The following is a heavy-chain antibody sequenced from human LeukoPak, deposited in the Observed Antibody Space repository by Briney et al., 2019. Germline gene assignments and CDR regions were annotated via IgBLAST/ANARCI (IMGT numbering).Heavy chain of an antibody. CDR3: ARLGQYCGSDCYPPSFDY. V-gene: IGHV4-39*01. J-gene: IGHJ4*02. D-gene: IGHD2-21*02. CDR2: IYYNGRT. Sequence: SETLSLTCTVSGGSISRSNYYWGWIRQPPGNGLEWIGSIYYNGRTYYNPSLKSRVTISVDTSKNQFSLKLSSVTAADTALYYCARLGQYCGSDCYPPSFDYWGQGSLVTVSS. CDR1: GGSISRSNYY.